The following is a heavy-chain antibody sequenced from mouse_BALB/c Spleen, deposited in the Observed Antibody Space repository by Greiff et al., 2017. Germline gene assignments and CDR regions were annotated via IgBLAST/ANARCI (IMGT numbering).Heavy chain of an antibody. V-gene: IGHV14-4*02. CDR1: GFNFKDYY. J-gene: IGHJ2*01. Sequence: EVQLQQSGAELVRPGASVKLSCTASGFNFKDYYMHWVKQRPEQGLEWIGWIDPENGDTEYAPTFQGKATMTADTSSNTAYLQHSSLTSEDTAVYYCNSYYGSSDYWGQGTTLTVSS. CDR2: IDPENGDT. CDR3: NSYYGSSDY. D-gene: IGHD1-1*01.